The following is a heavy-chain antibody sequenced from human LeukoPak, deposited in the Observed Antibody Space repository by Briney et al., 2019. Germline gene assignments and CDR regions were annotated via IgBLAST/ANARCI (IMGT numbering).Heavy chain of an antibody. J-gene: IGHJ4*02. D-gene: IGHD1-26*01. CDR1: GGSFSGYY. CDR3: ASTRVGEGDY. CDR2: INHSGST. Sequence: SETLSLTCAVYGGSFSGYYWSWIRQPPGKGLEWIGEINHSGSTNYNPSLKSRVTISVDTSKNQFSLKLSSVTAADTAVYYCASTRVGEGDYWGQGTLVTVSS. V-gene: IGHV4-34*01.